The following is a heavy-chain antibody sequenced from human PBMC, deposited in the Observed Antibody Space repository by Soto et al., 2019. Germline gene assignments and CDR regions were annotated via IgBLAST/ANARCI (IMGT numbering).Heavy chain of an antibody. CDR3: AREMEGYHLEYSSSSVRRPYYMDV. J-gene: IGHJ6*03. V-gene: IGHV3-7*01. Sequence: PGGSLRLSCAASGFTFSSYWMSWVRQAPGKGLEWVANIKQDGSEKYYVDSVKGRFTISRDNAKNSLYLQMNSLRAEDTAVYYCAREMEGYHLEYSSSSVRRPYYMDVWGKGTTVTVSS. CDR1: GFTFSSYW. D-gene: IGHD6-6*01. CDR2: IKQDGSEK.